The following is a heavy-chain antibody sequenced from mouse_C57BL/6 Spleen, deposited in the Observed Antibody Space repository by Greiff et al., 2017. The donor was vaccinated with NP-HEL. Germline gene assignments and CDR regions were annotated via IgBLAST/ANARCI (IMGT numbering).Heavy chain of an antibody. V-gene: IGHV5-9-1*02. Sequence: EVQVVESGEGLVKPGGSLKLSCAASGFTFSSYAMSWVRQTPEKRLELVAYISSGGDYIYYADTVKGRFTISRDNARNTLYLQMSSLKSEDTAMYYCTRGDSVYWYFDVWGTGTTVTVSS. CDR2: ISSGGDYI. CDR3: TRGDSVYWYFDV. J-gene: IGHJ1*03. CDR1: GFTFSSYA.